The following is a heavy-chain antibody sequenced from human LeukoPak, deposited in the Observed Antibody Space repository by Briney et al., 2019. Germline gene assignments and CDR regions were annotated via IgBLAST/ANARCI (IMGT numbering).Heavy chain of an antibody. CDR2: ICANDGNT. D-gene: IGHD2-15*01. Sequence: GGSLRLSCAASGLTFRNYAMSWVRQAPGKGLEWISVICANDGNTYYADAVKGRFTISRDNSKDTLYLQMDSLRAEDTAVYYCAKGSGSSCYSPCDYWGQGILVTVFS. CDR1: GLTFRNYA. CDR3: AKGSGSSCYSPCDY. V-gene: IGHV3-23*01. J-gene: IGHJ4*02.